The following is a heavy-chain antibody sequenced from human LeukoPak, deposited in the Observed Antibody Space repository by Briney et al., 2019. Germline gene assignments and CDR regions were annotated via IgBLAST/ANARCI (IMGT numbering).Heavy chain of an antibody. CDR1: GYTFTGYY. Sequence: ASVKVSYKASGYTFTGYYMHWVRQAPGQGLEWMGWINPNSGGTNYAQKFQGRVTITADKSTSTAYMELSSLRPGDTAVYYCARSPESYYYDSSGYYNKRYFDYWGQGTLVTVSS. CDR2: INPNSGGT. J-gene: IGHJ4*02. CDR3: ARSPESYYYDSSGYYNKRYFDY. V-gene: IGHV1-2*02. D-gene: IGHD3-22*01.